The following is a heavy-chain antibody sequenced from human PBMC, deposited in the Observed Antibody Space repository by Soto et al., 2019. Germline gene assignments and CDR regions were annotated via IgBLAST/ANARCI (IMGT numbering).Heavy chain of an antibody. Sequence: SDTLSLTCAVYGGSFSGYYWNWIRQPPGKGLEWIGEIDHSGYTNYNPSLKSRVTISVDTSKNQFSLRLTSVTAADTAVYYCARVRDWFDPWGQGTLVTVSS. J-gene: IGHJ5*02. V-gene: IGHV4-34*01. CDR2: IDHSGYT. CDR3: ARVRDWFDP. D-gene: IGHD3-3*01. CDR1: GGSFSGYY.